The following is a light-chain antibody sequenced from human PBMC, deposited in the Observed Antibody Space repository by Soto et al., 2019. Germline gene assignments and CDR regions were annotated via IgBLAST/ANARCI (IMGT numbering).Light chain of an antibody. Sequence: QSVLTQPASVSGSPRQSITISCTGTSSDVGSYTLVSWYQQHPGKAPKLMIYEGSKRPSGVSNRFSGSKSGNTASLTISGLQAEDEADYYCCSYAGSSTDYVFGTGTKLTVL. CDR3: CSYAGSSTDYV. V-gene: IGLV2-23*01. J-gene: IGLJ1*01. CDR2: EGS. CDR1: SSDVGSYTL.